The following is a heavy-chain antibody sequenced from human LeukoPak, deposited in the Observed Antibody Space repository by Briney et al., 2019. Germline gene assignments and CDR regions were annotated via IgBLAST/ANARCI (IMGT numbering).Heavy chain of an antibody. CDR2: FDYSGYT. CDR1: GGSMIDNS. V-gene: IGHV4-59*08. CDR3: ARLSRSESAVHP. J-gene: IGHJ5*02. D-gene: IGHD2/OR15-2a*01. Sequence: SETLSLTCTVSGGSMIDNSWSWIRQPPGKGLEWLGYFDYSGYTNYNPSLRSRLTMSVDTSKNQLPLKVRSVTAADTAIYYCARLSRSESAVHPWGQGTLVTVSS.